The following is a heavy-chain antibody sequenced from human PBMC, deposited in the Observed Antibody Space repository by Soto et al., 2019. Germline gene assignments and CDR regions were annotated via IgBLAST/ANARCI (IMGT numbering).Heavy chain of an antibody. Sequence: PLLIPSLTRPFSEVSGSSCGFYLSWNRPPPGTGLEWIGYIYYSGSTNYNPSLMSRVTISVDTSKNQFSLKLSSVTAADTAVYYCAIIVEDSGRGTYYYGMDVWCPGTTVNFS. CDR1: EVSGSSCGFY. V-gene: IGHV4-61*08. J-gene: IGHJ6*02. CDR2: IYYSGST. D-gene: IGHD1-26*01. CDR3: AIIVEDSGRGTYYYGMDV.